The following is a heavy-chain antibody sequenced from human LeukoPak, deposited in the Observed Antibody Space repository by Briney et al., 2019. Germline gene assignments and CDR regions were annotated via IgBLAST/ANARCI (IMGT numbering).Heavy chain of an antibody. D-gene: IGHD4-17*01. V-gene: IGHV3-30-3*01. CDR2: ISYDGSNK. CDR3: AREGHTVTTDDAFDI. Sequence: PGGPLRLSCAASGFTFSSYVMHWVRQAPGKGLEWVAVISYDGSNKYYADSVKGRFTISRDNSKNTLYLQMNSLRAEDTAVYYCAREGHTVTTDDAFDIWGQGTMVTVSS. J-gene: IGHJ3*02. CDR1: GFTFSSYV.